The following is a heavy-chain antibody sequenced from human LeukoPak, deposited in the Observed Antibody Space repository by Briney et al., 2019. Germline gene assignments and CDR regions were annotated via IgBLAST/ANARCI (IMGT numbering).Heavy chain of an antibody. J-gene: IGHJ4*02. V-gene: IGHV3-23*01. D-gene: IGHD2-2*01. Sequence: GGSLRLSCAAPGFTFSSYAMSWVRQAPGKGLEWVSAISGSGGSTYYADSVKGRFTISRDNSKNTLYLQMNSLRAEDTAVYYCAKSDCSSTSCLTIDYWGQGTLVTVSS. CDR1: GFTFSSYA. CDR2: ISGSGGST. CDR3: AKSDCSSTSCLTIDY.